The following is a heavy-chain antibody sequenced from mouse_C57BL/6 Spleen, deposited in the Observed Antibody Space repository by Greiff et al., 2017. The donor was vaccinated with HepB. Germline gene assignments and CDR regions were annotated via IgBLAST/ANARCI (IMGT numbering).Heavy chain of an antibody. CDR2: ILPGSGST. CDR3: ARKGFYYDYDVLDYWYFDV. D-gene: IGHD2-4*01. V-gene: IGHV1-9*01. CDR1: GYTFTGYW. Sequence: QVQLKESGAELMKPGASVKLSCKATGYTFTGYWIEWVKQRPGHGLEWIGEILPGSGSTNYNEKFKGKATFTADTSSNTAYMQLSSLTTEDSAIYYCARKGFYYDYDVLDYWYFDVWGTGTTVTVSS. J-gene: IGHJ1*03.